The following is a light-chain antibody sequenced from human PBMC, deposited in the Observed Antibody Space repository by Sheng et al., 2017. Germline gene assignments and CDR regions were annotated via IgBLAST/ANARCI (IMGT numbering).Light chain of an antibody. CDR2: EVS. J-gene: IGLJ3*02. CDR3: SSNSGSSAPRL. Sequence: QSALTQPASVSGSPGQSITISCTGTSSNIGGYNYVSWYQQHPGKAPKLIIYEVSSRPSGVSNRFSGSKSGNTASLTISGLQAADEADYYCSSNSGSSAPRLFGGGTKLTVL. CDR1: SSNIGGYNY. V-gene: IGLV2-14*01.